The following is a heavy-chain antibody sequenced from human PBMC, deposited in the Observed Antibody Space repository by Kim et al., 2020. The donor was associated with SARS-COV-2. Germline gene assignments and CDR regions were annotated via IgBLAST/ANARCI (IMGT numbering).Heavy chain of an antibody. Sequence: SETLSLTCNVSGGSISDYYWGWTRQPPGKGLEWIGYIYYSGSTNYNSSLMNRVTISVDMSKNQFSLKLSSVTAADTAVYYCARAPLVPRYFDSWGQGTLVTVSS. D-gene: IGHD3-16*02. J-gene: IGHJ4*02. CDR3: ARAPLVPRYFDS. V-gene: IGHV4-59*01. CDR2: IYYSGST. CDR1: GGSISDYY.